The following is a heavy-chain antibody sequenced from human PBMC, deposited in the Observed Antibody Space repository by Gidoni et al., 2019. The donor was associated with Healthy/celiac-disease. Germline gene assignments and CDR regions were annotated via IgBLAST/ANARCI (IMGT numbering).Heavy chain of an antibody. CDR1: GGSIRSSNW. D-gene: IGHD3-3*01. Sequence: QVQLQESGPGLVKPSGTLSLTCAVSGGSIRSSNWWSWVRQPPGKGLEWLGEIYHSGSTNYNPSLKSRVTISVDKSKNQFSLKLSSVTAADTAVYYCARAPALYDFWSGPNYFDYWGQGTLVTVSS. V-gene: IGHV4-4*02. J-gene: IGHJ4*02. CDR2: IYHSGST. CDR3: ARAPALYDFWSGPNYFDY.